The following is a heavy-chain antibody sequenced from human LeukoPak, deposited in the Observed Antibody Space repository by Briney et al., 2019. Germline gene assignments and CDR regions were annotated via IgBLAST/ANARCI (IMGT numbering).Heavy chain of an antibody. CDR2: ISYDGSNK. D-gene: IGHD1-26*01. V-gene: IGHV3-30*04. CDR3: ARFYANEWELPH. CDR1: GFTFSSYA. J-gene: IGHJ4*02. Sequence: GRSLRLSCAASGFTFSSYAMPWVRQAPGKGLEWVAVISYDGSNKYYADSVKGRFTISRDNSKNTLYLQMNSLRAEGTAVYYCARFYANEWELPHWGQGTLVTVSS.